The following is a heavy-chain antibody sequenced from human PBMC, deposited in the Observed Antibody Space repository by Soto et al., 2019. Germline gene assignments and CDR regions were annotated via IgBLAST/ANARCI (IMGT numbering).Heavy chain of an antibody. V-gene: IGHV3-23*01. CDR1: GFTFSNYA. CDR2: VSGGGDTT. CDR3: ASEVPGSNNLAIDSYFDF. J-gene: IGHJ2*01. Sequence: EVQLLESGGGLVQPGGSLRLSCEGSGFTFSNYAMNWVRQAPGKGLEWVSAVSGGGDTTFYADSVKGRFTISRDNSKNSVSPQINTLGVDYPDVNYCASEVPGSNNLAIDSYFDFWGRGTLVTVSS. D-gene: IGHD3-10*01.